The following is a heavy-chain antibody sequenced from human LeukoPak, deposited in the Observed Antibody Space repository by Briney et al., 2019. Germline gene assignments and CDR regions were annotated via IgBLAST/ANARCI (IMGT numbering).Heavy chain of an antibody. CDR1: GGSFSGYY. CDR3: ARGRKRFVVVPAAIHYFDY. D-gene: IGHD2-2*01. CDR2: INHSGST. V-gene: IGHV4-34*01. Sequence: SETLSLTCAVYGGSFSGYYWRWIRQPPGKGLEGIGEINHSGSTNYNPSVKSRVTISVDTSKNQFSPKLSAVTAADTAVYYCARGRKRFVVVPAAIHYFDYWGQGTLVTVSS. J-gene: IGHJ4*02.